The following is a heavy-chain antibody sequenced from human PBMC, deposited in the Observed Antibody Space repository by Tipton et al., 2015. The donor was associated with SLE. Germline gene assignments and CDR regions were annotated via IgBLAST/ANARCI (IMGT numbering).Heavy chain of an antibody. D-gene: IGHD6-13*01. CDR2: ISGSGSTT. Sequence: QLVQSGGGLVQPGGSLRLSCAASGFTFSSYAMTWVRQAPGKGLEWVSDISGSGSTTYYADSVKGRFTISRDNSKNTLYLQMDSLRGDDSAVYFCARDSSSWYTYYFDSWGQGTRVTVSS. CDR3: ARDSSSWYTYYFDS. V-gene: IGHV3-23*04. CDR1: GFTFSSYA. J-gene: IGHJ4*02.